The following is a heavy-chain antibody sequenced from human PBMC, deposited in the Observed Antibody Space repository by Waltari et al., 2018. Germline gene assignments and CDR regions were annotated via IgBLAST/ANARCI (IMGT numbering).Heavy chain of an antibody. CDR1: GYTLTELS. J-gene: IGHJ4*02. D-gene: IGHD3-22*01. CDR2: LDPEEGET. V-gene: IGHV1-24*01. Sequence: QVQLVQSGAEVKKPGASVKVSCKVSGYTLTELSMHWVRQAPGKGLEWMGGLDPEEGETIYAQKFKGRVTMTEDTSTDTAYMELSSLRSEDTAVYYCATDLPNYYDSSGYSYWGQGTLVTVSS. CDR3: ATDLPNYYDSSGYSY.